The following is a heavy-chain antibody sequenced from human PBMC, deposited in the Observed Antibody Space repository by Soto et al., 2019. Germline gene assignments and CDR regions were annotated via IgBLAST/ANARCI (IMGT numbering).Heavy chain of an antibody. D-gene: IGHD5-18*01. CDR1: GFTFENYA. CDR2: ISWNSGGI. Sequence: EVQLVESGGGLVHPGTSLRLSCAASGFTFENYAMYWVRQAPGKGLEWVSGISWNSGGIAYADSVKGRFTISRDNAKNSLFLQMNSLRAEDTAFYYCAKDWRTYRDTAMVGSYDCWGQGTLVTVSS. J-gene: IGHJ4*02. CDR3: AKDWRTYRDTAMVGSYDC. V-gene: IGHV3-9*01.